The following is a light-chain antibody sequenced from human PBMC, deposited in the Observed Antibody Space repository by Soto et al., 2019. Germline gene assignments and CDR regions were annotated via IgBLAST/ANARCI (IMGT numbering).Light chain of an antibody. J-gene: IGKJ1*01. CDR1: QGVGST. CDR2: DAY. CDR3: QQRGDWPA. Sequence: MVMTQSQATLSVSRGESVTLSCRTSQGVGSTLNWYRQQPGQAPRLLIYDAYLRATGVPAMFSSSSSRNTFTLTISSLEPEDFAFYYYQQRGDWPAFGQGTKVDIK. V-gene: IGKV3D-11*03.